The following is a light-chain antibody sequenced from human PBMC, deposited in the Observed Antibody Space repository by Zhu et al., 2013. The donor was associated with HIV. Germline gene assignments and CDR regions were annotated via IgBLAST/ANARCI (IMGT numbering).Light chain of an antibody. V-gene: IGKV3-20*01. CDR2: DAS. Sequence: EIVLTQSPVTLSLSPGERATLSCRASQSVANSLAWYQQKPGQAPRLVIYDASRRATGIPARFTGSGSGTDFTLTISRLEPEDYAVYHCQQYSSSPFSFGQGTKL. J-gene: IGKJ2*03. CDR1: QSVANS. CDR3: QQYSSSPFS.